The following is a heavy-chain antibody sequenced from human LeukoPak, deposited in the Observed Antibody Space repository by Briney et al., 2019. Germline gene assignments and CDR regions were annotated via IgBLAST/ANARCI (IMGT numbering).Heavy chain of an antibody. CDR2: ISYHGSDK. Sequence: PGGSLRLSCAASGFSLSDFGMHWVRQAPGKGLEWVAVISYHGSDKFYADSVEGRFTISRDQSKNTLYLQMNTLRVEDTAVYYCAKDHVPSSRYGGLLGYWGQGTLVTVSS. J-gene: IGHJ4*02. D-gene: IGHD1-1*01. CDR3: AKDHVPSSRYGGLLGY. CDR1: GFSLSDFG. V-gene: IGHV3-30*18.